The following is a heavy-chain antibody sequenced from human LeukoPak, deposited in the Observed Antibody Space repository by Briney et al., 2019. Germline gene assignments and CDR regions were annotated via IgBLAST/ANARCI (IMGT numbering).Heavy chain of an antibody. CDR2: ISWNSGSI. Sequence: GGSLRLSCAASGFTFDDYAMHWVRQAPGKGLEWVSGISWNSGSIGYADSVKGRFTISRDNAKNSLYLQMNSLRREDTAVYYCAKDVDYYDSSGSGFDYWGQGTLVTVSS. CDR3: AKDVDYYDSSGSGFDY. CDR1: GFTFDDYA. V-gene: IGHV3-9*01. J-gene: IGHJ4*02. D-gene: IGHD3-22*01.